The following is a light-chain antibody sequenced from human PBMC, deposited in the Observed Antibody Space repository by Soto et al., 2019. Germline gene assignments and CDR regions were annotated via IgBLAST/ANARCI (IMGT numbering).Light chain of an antibody. CDR1: QSVRNK. CDR3: QQYGSSPGT. V-gene: IGKV3-15*01. CDR2: DTS. Sequence: EILLTQSPATLSVSPGERVTLSCRASQSVRNKLAWYQQQPGQAPRVLIYDTSTRATGLPARFSGSGSGTDFTLTITGLEPEDFAVYYCQQYGSSPGTFGQGTKVDIK. J-gene: IGKJ1*01.